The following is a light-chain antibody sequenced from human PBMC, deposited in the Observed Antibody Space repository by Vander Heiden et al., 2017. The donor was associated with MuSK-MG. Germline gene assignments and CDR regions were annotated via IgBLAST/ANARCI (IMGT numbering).Light chain of an antibody. J-gene: IGKJ2*01. CDR2: AAS. CDR1: QSVTSNY. CDR3: QQYSTSHT. V-gene: IGKV3-20*01. Sequence: EIVLTQSPVTLAWSPGEGANLSCRASQSVTSNYLACYQQKPGPAPSLLIAAASSRATDIPDRFIGSGSGTDFTLTISSLEPEDFAVYYCQQYSTSHTFGQGTKLEIE.